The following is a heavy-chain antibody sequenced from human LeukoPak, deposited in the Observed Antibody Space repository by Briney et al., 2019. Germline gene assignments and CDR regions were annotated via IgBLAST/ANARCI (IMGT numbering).Heavy chain of an antibody. CDR3: AKVPRQHDNWFDP. Sequence: GGSLRLSCAASGFIFTNYFMSWVRQAPGKGLEWVASIKHDGSEKYYVDSVKGRFTISRDDAKNSLYLQMNSLRAEDTAVYYCAKVPRQHDNWFDPWGQGTLVTVSS. V-gene: IGHV3-7*01. D-gene: IGHD6-13*01. CDR1: GFIFTNYF. CDR2: IKHDGSEK. J-gene: IGHJ5*02.